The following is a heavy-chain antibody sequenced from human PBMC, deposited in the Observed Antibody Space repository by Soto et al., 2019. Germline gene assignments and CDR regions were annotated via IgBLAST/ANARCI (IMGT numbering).Heavy chain of an antibody. V-gene: IGHV4-30-4*01. D-gene: IGHD3-9*01. CDR2: IYYSGST. CDR1: GGSISSGDYY. Sequence: PSETLSLTCTVSGGSISSGDYYWSWIRQPPGKGLEWIGYIYYSGSTYYNPSLKSRVTISVDTSKNQFSLKLSSVTAADTAVYYCASYDILTGWFDPWGQGTLVTVSS. CDR3: ASYDILTGWFDP. J-gene: IGHJ5*02.